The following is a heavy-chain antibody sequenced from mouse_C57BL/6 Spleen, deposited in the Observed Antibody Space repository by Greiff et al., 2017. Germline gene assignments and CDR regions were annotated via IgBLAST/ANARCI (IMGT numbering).Heavy chain of an antibody. CDR2: ISSGSSTI. J-gene: IGHJ4*01. D-gene: IGHD2-5*01. CDR1: GFTFSDYG. CDR3: ARSNHYAMDY. V-gene: IGHV5-17*01. Sequence: EVKVVESGGGLVKPGGSLKLSCAASGFTFSDYGMHWVRQAPEKGLEWVAYISSGSSTIYYADTVKGRFTISRDNAKNTLFLQMTSLRSEDTAMYYCARSNHYAMDYWGQGTSVTVSS.